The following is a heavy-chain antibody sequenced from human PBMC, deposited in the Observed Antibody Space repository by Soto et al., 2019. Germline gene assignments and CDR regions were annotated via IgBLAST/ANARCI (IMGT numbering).Heavy chain of an antibody. CDR2: IYYSGST. Sequence: QVQLQESGPGLVKPSQTLSLTCTVSGGSISSGGYYWSWIRQHPGKGLEWIGYIYYSGSTYYNPSLKSRVTISVDTSKNQFSLKLSSVTAADTAVYYCAREAEGYCSSTSCYSYYYYYMDVWGKGTTVNVSS. J-gene: IGHJ6*03. D-gene: IGHD2-2*01. CDR3: AREAEGYCSSTSCYSYYYYYMDV. CDR1: GGSISSGGYY. V-gene: IGHV4-31*03.